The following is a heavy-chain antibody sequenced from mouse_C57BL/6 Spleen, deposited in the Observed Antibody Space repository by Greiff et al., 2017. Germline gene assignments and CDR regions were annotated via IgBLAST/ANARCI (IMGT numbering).Heavy chain of an antibody. V-gene: IGHV1-7*01. D-gene: IGHD4-1*01. CDR3: AGNWDDFDY. Sequence: QVHVKQSGAELAKPGASVKLSCKASGYTFTSYWMHWVKQRPGQGLEWIGYINPSSGYTKYNQKFKDKATLTADKSSSTAYMQLSSLTYEDSAVYYCAGNWDDFDYWGQGTTLTVSS. J-gene: IGHJ2*01. CDR2: INPSSGYT. CDR1: GYTFTSYW.